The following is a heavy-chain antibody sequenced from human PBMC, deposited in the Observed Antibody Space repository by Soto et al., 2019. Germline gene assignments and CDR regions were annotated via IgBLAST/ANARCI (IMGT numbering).Heavy chain of an antibody. CDR2: MNPNSGNT. CDR1: GYTFTSYD. Sequence: GASVKVSCKASGYTFTSYDINWVRQATGQGLEWMGWMNPNSGNTGYAQKFQGRVTMTRNTSISTAYMELRSLRSDDTAVYYCARVKVEISYYCMDVWGKGTTVTFSS. J-gene: IGHJ6*03. V-gene: IGHV1-8*01. D-gene: IGHD3-3*01. CDR3: ARVKVEISYYCMDV.